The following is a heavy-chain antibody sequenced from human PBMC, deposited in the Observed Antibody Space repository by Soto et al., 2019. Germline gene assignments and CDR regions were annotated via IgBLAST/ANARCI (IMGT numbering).Heavy chain of an antibody. CDR2: INPSGGST. Sequence: ASVKVSCKASGYTFTSYYMHWVRQAPGQGLEWMGIINPSGGSTSYAQKFQGRVTMTRNTSTSTVYMELSSLRSEDTAVYYCARGRTVIRRYYYYMDVWGKGTTVTVSS. J-gene: IGHJ6*03. CDR1: GYTFTSYY. CDR3: ARGRTVIRRYYYYMDV. D-gene: IGHD4-17*01. V-gene: IGHV1-46*01.